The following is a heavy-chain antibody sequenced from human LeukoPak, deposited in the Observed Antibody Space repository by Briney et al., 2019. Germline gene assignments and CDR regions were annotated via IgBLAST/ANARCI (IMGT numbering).Heavy chain of an antibody. J-gene: IGHJ5*02. V-gene: IGHV4-38-2*02. D-gene: IGHD3-3*01. CDR1: GYSISSGYY. CDR2: IYHSGST. CDR3: ARVDSMSNYDFWSGYSTRSSKNWFDP. Sequence: SETLSLTCTVSGYSISSGYYWGWIRQPPGKGLESIGSIYHSGSTYYNPSLKSRVTISVDTSKNQFSLKLSSVTAADTAVYYCARVDSMSNYDFWSGYSTRSSKNWFDPWGQGTLVTVSS.